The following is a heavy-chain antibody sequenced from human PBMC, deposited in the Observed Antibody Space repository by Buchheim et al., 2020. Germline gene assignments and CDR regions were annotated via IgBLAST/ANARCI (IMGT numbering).Heavy chain of an antibody. V-gene: IGHV3-23*01. J-gene: IGHJ4*02. Sequence: EVQLLESGGGLVQPGGSLRLSCVASGFTFSSYAMTWVRQAPGKVLEWVSAISGSGGGTYYADSVKGRFSISRDNSKNTMYLQMNGLRAEDTALYYCAKEAATVVTPPSPVDYWGQGTL. CDR2: ISGSGGGT. D-gene: IGHD4-23*01. CDR1: GFTFSSYA. CDR3: AKEAATVVTPPSPVDY.